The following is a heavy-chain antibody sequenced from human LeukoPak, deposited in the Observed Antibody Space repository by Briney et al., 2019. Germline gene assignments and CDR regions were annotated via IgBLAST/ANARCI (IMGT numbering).Heavy chain of an antibody. CDR2: ISSSSSYI. CDR1: GFTFSSYS. V-gene: IGHV3-21*01. CDR3: ARDRVTVTTLPFYY. D-gene: IGHD4-17*01. J-gene: IGHJ4*02. Sequence: TGGSLRLSCAASGFTFSSYSMNWVRQAPGKGLEWVSSISSSSSYIYYADSVKGRFTISRDNAKNSLYLQMNSLRAEDTAVYYCARDRVTVTTLPFYYWGQGTLVTVSS.